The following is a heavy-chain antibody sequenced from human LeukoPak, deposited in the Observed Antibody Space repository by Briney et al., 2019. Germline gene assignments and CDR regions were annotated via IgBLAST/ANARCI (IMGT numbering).Heavy chain of an antibody. V-gene: IGHV1-69*01. J-gene: IGHJ4*02. CDR3: ARGYSGFRYFDY. CDR1: GGTFSSYA. Sequence: SVKVSCKASGGTFSSYAISWVRQAPGQGLEWMGGIIPIFGTANYAQKFQGRVTITADESMSTAYMELSSLRSEDTAVYYCARGYSGFRYFDYWGQGTLVTVSS. CDR2: IIPIFGTA. D-gene: IGHD5-12*01.